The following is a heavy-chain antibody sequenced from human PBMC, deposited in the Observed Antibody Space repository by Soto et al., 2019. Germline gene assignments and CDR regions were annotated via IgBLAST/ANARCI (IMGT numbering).Heavy chain of an antibody. CDR1: GGSFSSGGYY. J-gene: IGHJ4*02. Sequence: QVQLQESGPGLVKPSQTLSLTCTVSGGSFSSGGYYWSWIRQHPGKGLEWIGYIYYSGSTYYNPSLKSRVTISVDTSKNQFSLKLSSVTAADTAVYYCASQRITMVRGVRYYFDYWGQGTLVTVSS. CDR2: IYYSGST. D-gene: IGHD3-10*01. V-gene: IGHV4-31*03. CDR3: ASQRITMVRGVRYYFDY.